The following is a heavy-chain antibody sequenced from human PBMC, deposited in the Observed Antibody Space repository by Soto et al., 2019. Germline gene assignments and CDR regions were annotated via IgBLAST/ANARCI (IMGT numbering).Heavy chain of an antibody. Sequence: PSETLSLTCTVSGGSVSSGSYYWSWIRQPPGKGLEWIGYIYYSGSTNYNPSLKSRVTISVDTSKNQFSLKLSSVTAADTAVYYCAKTVSAAIRGMDVWGQGTTVTVSS. CDR3: AKTVSAAIRGMDV. V-gene: IGHV4-61*01. CDR2: IYYSGST. CDR1: GGSVSSGSYY. D-gene: IGHD2-2*01. J-gene: IGHJ6*02.